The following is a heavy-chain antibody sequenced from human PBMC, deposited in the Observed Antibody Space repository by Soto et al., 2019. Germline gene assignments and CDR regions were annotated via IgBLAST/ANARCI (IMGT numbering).Heavy chain of an antibody. V-gene: IGHV2-5*02. CDR1: GFSLSTSGVG. D-gene: IGHD3-22*01. CDR2: IYWDDDK. Sequence: QITLKESGPTLVKPTQTLTLTCTFSGFSLSTSGVGVGWIRQPPGKALEWLALIYWDDDKRYSPSLKSRLTNTKDTHQNQLVLTMTNMAPVDTATYSCAHTPHYYYDMRRGGAHNWGQGPLVTVSS. CDR3: AHTPHYYYDMRRGGAHN. J-gene: IGHJ4*02.